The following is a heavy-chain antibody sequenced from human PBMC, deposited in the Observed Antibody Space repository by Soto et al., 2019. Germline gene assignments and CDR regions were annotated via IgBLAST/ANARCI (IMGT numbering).Heavy chain of an antibody. J-gene: IGHJ4*02. Sequence: QVQLQESGPGLVKPSQTLSVTCTVSGGSVSSDDYSWSWLRQHPGKGLEWIGYIRASGSTYYNPSLEGRVTLSVDTSKNQFSLRLRSVTAADTAVYYCARAMANYFDYWGQGTLVTASS. CDR2: IRASGST. V-gene: IGHV4-31*03. CDR3: ARAMANYFDY. D-gene: IGHD2-8*01. CDR1: GGSVSSDDYS.